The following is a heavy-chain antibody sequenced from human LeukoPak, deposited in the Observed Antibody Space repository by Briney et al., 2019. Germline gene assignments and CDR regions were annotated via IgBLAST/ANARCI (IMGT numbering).Heavy chain of an antibody. CDR2: ISSSSSYI. Sequence: AGGSLRLSCAASGFTFSSYSMNWVRQAPGKGLEWVSSISSSSSYIYYADSVKGRFTIPRDNAKNSLYLQMNSLRAEDTAVYYCAREDYGDYLSYFDYWGQGTLVTVSS. J-gene: IGHJ4*02. CDR1: GFTFSSYS. D-gene: IGHD4-17*01. CDR3: AREDYGDYLSYFDY. V-gene: IGHV3-21*01.